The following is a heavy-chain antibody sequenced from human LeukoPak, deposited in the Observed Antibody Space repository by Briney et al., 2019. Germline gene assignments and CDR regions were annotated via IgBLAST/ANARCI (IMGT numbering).Heavy chain of an antibody. CDR2: IYTSGIT. CDR1: GCSISSYY. D-gene: IGHD6-13*01. Sequence: PSQTMSLTCPVSGCSISSYYWSCIRQPAGKGLEWIGRIYTSGITNYNPSFKTGFTMSVDTSKNQFSLKLSAVAAADTAVYYCARGGSSWYFPFDDWGQGTLVTVSS. CDR3: ARGGSSWYFPFDD. V-gene: IGHV4-4*07. J-gene: IGHJ4*02.